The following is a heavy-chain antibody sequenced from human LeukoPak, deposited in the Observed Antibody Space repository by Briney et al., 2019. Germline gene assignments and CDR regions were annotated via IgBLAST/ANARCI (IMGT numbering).Heavy chain of an antibody. D-gene: IGHD2-2*01. CDR2: INPNSGGT. Sequence: ASVKVSCKASGYTFTSYGISWVRQAPGQGLEWMGWINPNSGGTNYAQKFQGRVTMTRDTSISTAYMELSRLRSDDTAVYYCARDSHRCSSTSCYAFDIWGQGTMVTVSS. CDR3: ARDSHRCSSTSCYAFDI. V-gene: IGHV1-2*02. J-gene: IGHJ3*02. CDR1: GYTFTSYG.